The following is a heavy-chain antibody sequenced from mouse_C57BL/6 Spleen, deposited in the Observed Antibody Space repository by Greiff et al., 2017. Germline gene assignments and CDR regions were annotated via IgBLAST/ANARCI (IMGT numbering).Heavy chain of an antibody. CDR1: GYTFTDYY. CDR3: ARKLTGTGY. D-gene: IGHD4-1*01. CDR2: INPNNGGT. Sequence: EVQLQQSGPELVKPGASVKISCKASGYTFTDYYMNWVKQSHGKGLEWIGDINPNNGGTSYNQKFKGKATLTVDKSSSTAYMELRSLTSEDSAVYYCARKLTGTGYWGQGTTLTVSS. V-gene: IGHV1-26*01. J-gene: IGHJ2*01.